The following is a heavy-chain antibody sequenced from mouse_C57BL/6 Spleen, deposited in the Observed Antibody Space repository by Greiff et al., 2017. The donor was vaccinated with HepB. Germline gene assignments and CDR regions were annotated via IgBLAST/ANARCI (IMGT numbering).Heavy chain of an antibody. V-gene: IGHV5-17*01. J-gene: IGHJ4*01. CDR2: ISSGSSTI. D-gene: IGHD2-5*01. Sequence: EVQGVESGGGLVKPGGSLKLSCAASGFTFSDYGMHWVRQAPEKGLEWVAYISSGSSTIYYADTVKGRFTISRDNAKNTLFLQMTSLRSEDTAMYYCARNYYSKYYYAMDYWGQGTSVTVSS. CDR3: ARNYYSKYYYAMDY. CDR1: GFTFSDYG.